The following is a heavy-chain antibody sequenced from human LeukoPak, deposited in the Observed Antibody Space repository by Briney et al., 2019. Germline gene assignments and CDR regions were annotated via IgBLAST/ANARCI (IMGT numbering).Heavy chain of an antibody. CDR3: ARDSYYYDSSGYAFDI. J-gene: IGHJ3*02. V-gene: IGHV1-69*01. Sequence: ASVKVSCKASGGTFSSYAISWVRQAPGQGLEWMGGIIPIFGTANYAQKFQGRVTITADESTSTAYMELSRLRSDDTAVYYCARDSYYYDSSGYAFDIWGQGTMVTVPS. D-gene: IGHD3-22*01. CDR1: GGTFSSYA. CDR2: IIPIFGTA.